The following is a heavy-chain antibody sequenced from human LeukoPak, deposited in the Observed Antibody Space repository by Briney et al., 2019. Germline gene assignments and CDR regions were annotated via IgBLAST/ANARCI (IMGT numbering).Heavy chain of an antibody. V-gene: IGHV1-69*05. J-gene: IGHJ6*03. Sequence: SVTVSCKASGCTFTSYAISWVRQAPGQGLEWMGGIIPNFGTTNYAQKFQGRVTITTDESTSTAYMELSSLRSEDTAVYYCARSWGHTGFYYYDRDVWGKDTTVSVFS. CDR2: IIPNFGTT. CDR3: ARSWGHTGFYYYDRDV. CDR1: GCTFTSYA. D-gene: IGHD1-26*01.